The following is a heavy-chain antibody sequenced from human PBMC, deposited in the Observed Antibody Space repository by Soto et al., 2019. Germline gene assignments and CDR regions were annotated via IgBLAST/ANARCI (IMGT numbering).Heavy chain of an antibody. CDR2: IYYSGST. D-gene: IGHD5-12*01. V-gene: IGHV4-61*01. CDR1: GGSVSSGSYY. Sequence: SETLSLTCTVSGGSVSSGSYYWSWIRQPPGKGPEWIGYIYYSGSTNYNPSLKSRVTISVDTSKNQFSLKLSSVTAADTAVYYCARLDADIVAKTYGMDVWGQGTTVTVSS. CDR3: ARLDADIVAKTYGMDV. J-gene: IGHJ6*02.